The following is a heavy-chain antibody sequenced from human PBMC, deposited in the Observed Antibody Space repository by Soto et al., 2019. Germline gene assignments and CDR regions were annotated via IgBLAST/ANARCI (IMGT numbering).Heavy chain of an antibody. CDR2: ISYDGSNK. CDR3: ATDPVFCSTSSCSLEY. CDR1: GFSFNYYG. J-gene: IGHJ4*02. Sequence: QVQLVESGGGVVQPGRSPRLSCAASGFSFNYYGMHWVRQAPGKGLEWVAVISYDGSNKYYADSVKGRFTISRDNSKNTVYLQMNSLRAEDTAVYYCATDPVFCSTSSCSLEYWGQGTLVTVSS. D-gene: IGHD2-15*01. V-gene: IGHV3-30*03.